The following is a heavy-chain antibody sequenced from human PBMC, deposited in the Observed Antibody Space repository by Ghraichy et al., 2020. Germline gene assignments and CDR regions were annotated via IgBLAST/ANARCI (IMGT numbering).Heavy chain of an antibody. CDR1: GFTFSSYS. CDR3: ARDRLWFGEFDY. V-gene: IGHV3-48*02. J-gene: IGHJ4*02. Sequence: ETLSLTCAASGFTFSSYSMNWVRQAPGKGLEWVSYISSSSSTIYYADSVKGRFTISRDNAKNSLYLQMNSLRDEDTAVYYCARDRLWFGEFDYWGQGTLVTVSS. D-gene: IGHD3-10*01. CDR2: ISSSSSTI.